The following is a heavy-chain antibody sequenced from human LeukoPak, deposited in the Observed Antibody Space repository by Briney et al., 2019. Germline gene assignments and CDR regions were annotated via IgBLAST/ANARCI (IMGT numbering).Heavy chain of an antibody. J-gene: IGHJ4*02. CDR2: INPNSGGT. Sequence: GASVTVSCKASGYTFTGYYMHWVRQAPGQGLEWMGWINPNSGGTNYAQKFQGRVTMTRDTSISTAYMELSRLRSDDTAVYYCARDRRSSWYYFDYWGQGTLVTVSS. D-gene: IGHD6-13*01. CDR3: ARDRRSSWYYFDY. V-gene: IGHV1-2*02. CDR1: GYTFTGYY.